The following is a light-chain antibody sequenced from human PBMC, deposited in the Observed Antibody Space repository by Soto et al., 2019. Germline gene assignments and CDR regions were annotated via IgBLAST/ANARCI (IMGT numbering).Light chain of an antibody. CDR2: DAS. V-gene: IGKV1-5*01. J-gene: IGKJ2*01. CDR3: QQYNGYSGT. CDR1: QSIVRW. Sequence: DIQMTQSPSTLSASVGDRVTITCRASQSIVRWLAWYQQKPGKAPRLLIYDASSLESGVPSRFSGSGSGTEFTLTISSLQPDDFATYYCQQYNGYSGTFGQGTKLEIK.